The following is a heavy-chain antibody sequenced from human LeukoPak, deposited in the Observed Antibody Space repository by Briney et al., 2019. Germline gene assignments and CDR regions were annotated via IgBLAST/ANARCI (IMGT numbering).Heavy chain of an antibody. J-gene: IGHJ4*02. CDR1: GDSVSSNSAA. V-gene: IGHV6-1*01. CDR3: ARGTGTFDY. CDR2: TYYRSNWYN. Sequence: SQTLSLTCAISGDSVSSNSAAWNWLRQSPSRGLEWLGRTYYRSNWYNDYAVSVKSRIIIYPDTSKNQFSLQLNSVTPADTAVYYCARGTGTFDYWGQGTLVTVSS. D-gene: IGHD1-7*01.